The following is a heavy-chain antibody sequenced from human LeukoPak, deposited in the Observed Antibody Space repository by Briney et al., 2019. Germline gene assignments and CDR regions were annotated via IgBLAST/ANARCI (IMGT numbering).Heavy chain of an antibody. Sequence: KRGESLKISCKCSGYSFTSYWIGWVRQMPGKGLEWMGIIYPGDSDTRYSPSFQGQVTISADKSISTAYLQWSSLKASDTAMYYCARLARPNSGYEWGLLFDYWGQGTLVTVSS. CDR1: GYSFTSYW. D-gene: IGHD5-12*01. J-gene: IGHJ4*02. CDR2: IYPGDSDT. CDR3: ARLARPNSGYEWGLLFDY. V-gene: IGHV5-51*01.